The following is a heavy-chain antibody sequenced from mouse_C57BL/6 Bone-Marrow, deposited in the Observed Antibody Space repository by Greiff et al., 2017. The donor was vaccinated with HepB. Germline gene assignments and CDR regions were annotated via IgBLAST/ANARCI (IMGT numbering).Heavy chain of an antibody. V-gene: IGHV1-59*01. CDR2: IDPSDSYT. Sequence: VQVQQPGAELVRPGPSVKLSCKASGYTFTSYWMHWVKQRPGQGLEWIGVIDPSDSYTNYNQKFKGKATLTVDTSSSTAYMQLSSLTSEDSAVYYCARSAYWGQGTLVTVSA. CDR1: GYTFTSYW. CDR3: ARSAY. J-gene: IGHJ3*01.